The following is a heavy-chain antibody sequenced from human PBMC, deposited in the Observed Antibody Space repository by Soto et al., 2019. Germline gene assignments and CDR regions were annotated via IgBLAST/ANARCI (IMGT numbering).Heavy chain of an antibody. CDR3: ARGGRGSGLYFLYYFDL. D-gene: IGHD6-19*01. Sequence: QVQLQESGPGLVKPSETLSLTCSVSAGSLSNYYWTWIRQSPGMGLEWIGEIYHTGSTKYNPSLKSRLAISVGMSKNQFSLALSSVTPADTAVYYCARGGRGSGLYFLYYFDLWGQGTLITVSS. CDR2: IYHTGST. J-gene: IGHJ4*02. CDR1: AGSLSNYY. V-gene: IGHV4-59*01.